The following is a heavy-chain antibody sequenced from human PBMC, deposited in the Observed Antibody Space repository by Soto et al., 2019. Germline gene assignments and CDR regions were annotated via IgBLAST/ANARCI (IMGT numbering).Heavy chain of an antibody. CDR2: IYFVGST. CDR1: GGSISGHY. CDR3: ARSGYSYGPNPLLY. V-gene: IGHV4-59*11. D-gene: IGHD5-18*01. J-gene: IGHJ4*02. Sequence: PSETLSLTCSVSGGSISGHYWSWIRQPPGKGLEWIGFIYFVGSTYYNPSLKSRVTISVDTSKNQFSLKLSSVTAADTAVYYCARSGYSYGPNPLLYWGQGTLVTVS.